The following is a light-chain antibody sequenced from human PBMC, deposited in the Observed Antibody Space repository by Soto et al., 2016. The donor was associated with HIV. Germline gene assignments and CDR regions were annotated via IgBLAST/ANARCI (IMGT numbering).Light chain of an antibody. CDR1: QDISSY. V-gene: IGKV1-9*01. J-gene: IGKJ1*01. CDR2: AAS. CDR3: QKYYNVPYT. Sequence: DIQLTQSPSFLSASVGDRVTITCRASQDISSYLAWYQQKPGRAPKLLIYAASTLQSGVPSKFSGSGSGTDFTLTISSLQPEDFATYYCQKYYNVPYTFGQGTKVEIK.